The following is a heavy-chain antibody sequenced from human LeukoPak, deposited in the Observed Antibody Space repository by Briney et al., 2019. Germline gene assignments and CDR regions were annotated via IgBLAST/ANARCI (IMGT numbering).Heavy chain of an antibody. V-gene: IGHV3-23*01. CDR3: AKDPTYYYDSSGYYLGY. CDR2: ISGSGGST. Sequence: AGGSLRLSCAASGFTLSSYAMSWVRQAPGKGLEWVSAISGSGGSTYYADSVKGRFTISRDNSKNTLYLQMNSLRAEDTAVYYCAKDPTYYYDSSGYYLGYWGQGTLVTVSS. D-gene: IGHD3-22*01. J-gene: IGHJ4*02. CDR1: GFTLSSYA.